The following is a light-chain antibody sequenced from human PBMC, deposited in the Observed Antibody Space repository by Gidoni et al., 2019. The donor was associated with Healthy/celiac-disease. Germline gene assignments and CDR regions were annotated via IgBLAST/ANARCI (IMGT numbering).Light chain of an antibody. Sequence: SYVLTQAPSVSVASGTTARITWGGDNIEAKDVHWYQQRPGQAPVVFVLVNSDRPSGTPERVSGSNSGNTATLTISGVEAGDGAVYYCHVWDSVSDHVVFGGGTKLTVL. J-gene: IGLJ2*01. CDR2: VNS. CDR1: NIEAKD. CDR3: HVWDSVSDHVV. V-gene: IGLV3-21*03.